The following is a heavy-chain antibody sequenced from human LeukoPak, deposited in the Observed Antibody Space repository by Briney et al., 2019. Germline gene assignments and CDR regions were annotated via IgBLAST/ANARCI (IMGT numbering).Heavy chain of an antibody. D-gene: IGHD3-16*01. Sequence: GRSLRLSCAASGFTFSTYAMHWVRQAPGKGLEWVAVISYDGSNKYYADSVKGRFTISRDNSKNTLYLQMNSLRAEDTAVYYCARALDEGARFDYWGQGTLVTVSS. V-gene: IGHV3-30-3*01. CDR3: ARALDEGARFDY. J-gene: IGHJ4*02. CDR2: ISYDGSNK. CDR1: GFTFSTYA.